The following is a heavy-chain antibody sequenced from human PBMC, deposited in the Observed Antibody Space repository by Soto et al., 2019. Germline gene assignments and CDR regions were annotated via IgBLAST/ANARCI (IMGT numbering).Heavy chain of an antibody. CDR1: GFTLNNNN. Sequence: EVQLVATGGALMQPWGTLRLSCAASGFTLNNNNMNWVRQAPGKGLEWVSVIRSDGRTYYTDSVKGRFTISRDNSKNTLYLHINNLRAEDTAIYYCARGGPFYDLLTGYFRDNYYCDYWGQGTQVTVSS. V-gene: IGHV3-53*02. D-gene: IGHD3-9*01. CDR3: ARGGPFYDLLTGYFRDNYYCDY. J-gene: IGHJ4*02. CDR2: IRSDGRT.